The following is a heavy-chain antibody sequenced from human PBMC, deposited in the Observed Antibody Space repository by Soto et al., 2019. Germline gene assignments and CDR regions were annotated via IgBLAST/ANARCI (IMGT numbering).Heavy chain of an antibody. D-gene: IGHD2-2*01. CDR3: ARGPSGVPAAKHYPRPYYYYYMDV. CDR2: INHSGST. Sequence: SETRSLTCAVYGGSFSGYYWSWIRQPPGKGLEWIGEINHSGSTNYNPSLKSRVTISVDTSKNQFSLKLSSVTAADTAVYYCARGPSGVPAAKHYPRPYYYYYMDVWGKGTTVTVSS. J-gene: IGHJ6*03. V-gene: IGHV4-34*01. CDR1: GGSFSGYY.